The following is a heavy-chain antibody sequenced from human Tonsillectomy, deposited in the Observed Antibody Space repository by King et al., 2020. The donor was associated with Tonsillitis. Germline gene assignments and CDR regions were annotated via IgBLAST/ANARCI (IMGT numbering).Heavy chain of an antibody. CDR1: GLTFSDYY. Sequence: VQLVESGGGLVKPGGSLRLSCAASGLTFSDYYMSWIRQAPGKGLEGVSYISSRSTYTNYADSVKGRFTISRDNAKNSVYLQMNSLRADDTAVYYCATSGGYCSSTSCYLGAFDIWGQGTMVTVSS. V-gene: IGHV3-11*05. CDR2: ISSRSTYT. D-gene: IGHD2-2*01. J-gene: IGHJ3*02. CDR3: ATSGGYCSSTSCYLGAFDI.